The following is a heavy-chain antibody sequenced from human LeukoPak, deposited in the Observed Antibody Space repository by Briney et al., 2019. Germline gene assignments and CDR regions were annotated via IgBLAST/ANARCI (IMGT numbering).Heavy chain of an antibody. Sequence: GGSLRLSCEGSGFTFSNYWMSWVRQAPGKGLEWVANIQQHGSETYYGDSVKGRFTISRDNAKNSLYLQMDSLRAEDTAVYYCATYSSSNGREFQYWGQGTLVTVSS. CDR1: GFTFSNYW. J-gene: IGHJ1*01. CDR3: ATYSSSNGREFQY. CDR2: IQQHGSET. V-gene: IGHV3-7*01. D-gene: IGHD2-2*01.